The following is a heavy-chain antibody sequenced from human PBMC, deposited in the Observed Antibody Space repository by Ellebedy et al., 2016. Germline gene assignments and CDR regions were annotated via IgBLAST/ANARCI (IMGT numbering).Heavy chain of an antibody. D-gene: IGHD6-19*01. CDR1: GFTFSTYA. CDR3: ARDPKYSSGWYGTFDI. CDR2: IGHDGSGI. J-gene: IGHJ3*02. Sequence: GESLKISCEASGFTFSTYAMHWVRQAPGKGLDWVAVIGHDGSGIYYAASVQGRFTISRDNSKNTMYLQMNSLRVEDSAVYHCARDPKYSSGWYGTFDIWGQGTMVTVSS. V-gene: IGHV3-30-3*01.